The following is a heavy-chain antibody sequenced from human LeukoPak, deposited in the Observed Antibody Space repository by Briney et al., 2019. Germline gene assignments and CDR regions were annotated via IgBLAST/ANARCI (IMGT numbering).Heavy chain of an antibody. CDR2: INPSGGST. CDR3: ARAGGVMITFGGVIAPLDY. J-gene: IGHJ4*02. CDR1: GYTFTSYY. V-gene: IGHV1-46*01. D-gene: IGHD3-16*02. Sequence: ASVKVSCKASGYTFTSYYMHWVRQAPGQGLEWMGIINPSGGSTSYAQTFQGRVTMTRDTSTSTVYMELSSLRSEDTAVYYCARAGGVMITFGGVIAPLDYWGQGTLVTVSS.